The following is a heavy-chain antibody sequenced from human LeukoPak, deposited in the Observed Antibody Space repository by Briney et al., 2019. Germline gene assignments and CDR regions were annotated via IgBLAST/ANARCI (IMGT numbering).Heavy chain of an antibody. J-gene: IGHJ4*02. Sequence: GRSLRLSCAASGFTFSSYGMHWVRQAPGKGLEWVAITWFDGSNKYYADSVKGRFTISRDNSKNTLYLQMNSLRAEDTAVYYCARERYGDYAYYFDYWGQGTLVTVSS. D-gene: IGHD4-17*01. CDR2: TWFDGSNK. V-gene: IGHV3-33*01. CDR1: GFTFSSYG. CDR3: ARERYGDYAYYFDY.